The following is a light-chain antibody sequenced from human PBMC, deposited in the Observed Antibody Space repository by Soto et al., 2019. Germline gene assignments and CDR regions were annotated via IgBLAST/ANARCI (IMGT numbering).Light chain of an antibody. CDR3: CSYAGTFSFV. CDR2: QVS. J-gene: IGLJ1*01. CDR1: SSDVGGYNC. Sequence: QSVLNQPRSVSGFPGQSVTISCTGTSSDVGGYNCVSWYQQHPGKAPKLMIYQVSNRPSGVSNRFSGSRSGNTASLTISGLQAEDEADYFCCSYAGTFSFVFGSGTKVTVL. V-gene: IGLV2-11*01.